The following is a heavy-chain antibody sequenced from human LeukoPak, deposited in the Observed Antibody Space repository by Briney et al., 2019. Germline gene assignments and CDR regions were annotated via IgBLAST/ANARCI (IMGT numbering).Heavy chain of an antibody. V-gene: IGHV1-24*01. CDR2: FDPEDGET. J-gene: IGHJ6*02. CDR1: GYTLTELS. Sequence: GAPVKVSCKVSGYTLTELSMHWVRQAPGKGLEWMGGFDPEDGETIYAQKFQGRVTMTEDTSTDTAYMELSSLRSEDTAVYYCATEGAAAPSYYYYGMDVWGQGTTVTVSS. D-gene: IGHD2-15*01. CDR3: ATEGAAAPSYYYYGMDV.